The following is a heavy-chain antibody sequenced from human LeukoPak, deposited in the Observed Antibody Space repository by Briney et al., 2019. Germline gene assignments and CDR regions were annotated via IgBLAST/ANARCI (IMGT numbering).Heavy chain of an antibody. V-gene: IGHV4-59*01. Sequence: SETLSLTCTVSGGSISSYYWSWIRQPPGKGLEWIGYIYYSGSTNYNPSLKSRVTISVDTSKNQFSLKLSSVTAADTAVYYCARAGYDFWSIHPDYWGQGTLVTVSS. CDR1: GGSISSYY. D-gene: IGHD3-3*01. CDR3: ARAGYDFWSIHPDY. J-gene: IGHJ4*02. CDR2: IYYSGST.